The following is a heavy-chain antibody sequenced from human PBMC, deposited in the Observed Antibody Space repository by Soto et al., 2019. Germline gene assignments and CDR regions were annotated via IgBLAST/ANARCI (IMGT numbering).Heavy chain of an antibody. J-gene: IGHJ4*02. CDR2: MNPSSGFT. Sequence: GASVKVSCKASGYTFTDYDINWLRQATGQGLEWMGWMNPSSGFTGYAQKFQGRVTMTWDTSISTAYMELSSLTSADTAVYYCARFVRHQLPTIDYWGQGALVTVSS. D-gene: IGHD1-26*01. CDR3: ARFVRHQLPTIDY. V-gene: IGHV1-8*01. CDR1: GYTFTDYD.